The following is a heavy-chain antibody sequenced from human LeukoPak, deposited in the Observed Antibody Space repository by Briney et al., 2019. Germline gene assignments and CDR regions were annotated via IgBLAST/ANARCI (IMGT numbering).Heavy chain of an antibody. V-gene: IGHV4-34*01. CDR2: INHSGST. Sequence: SETLSLTCAVYGGSFSGYYWTWIRQPPGKGLEWIGEINHSGSTNYNPSLKSRVTISVDTSKNQFSLKLSSVTAADTAVDYCARGKGSGWTFDYWGQGTLVTVSS. J-gene: IGHJ4*02. D-gene: IGHD6-19*01. CDR1: GGSFSGYY. CDR3: ARGKGSGWTFDY.